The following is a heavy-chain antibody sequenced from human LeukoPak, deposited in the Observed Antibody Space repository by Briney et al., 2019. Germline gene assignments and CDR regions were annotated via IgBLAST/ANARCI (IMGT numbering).Heavy chain of an antibody. CDR2: IYTSGST. V-gene: IGHV4-4*07. CDR3: ASTPGSGWYSWFDP. J-gene: IGHJ5*02. Sequence: SETLSLTCTVSGGSISSYYWSWIRQPAGKGLEWIGRIYTSGSTNYNPSLKSRVTMSVDTSKNQFSLKLSSVTAADTAVYYCASTPGSGWYSWFDPWGQGTLVTVSS. CDR1: GGSISSYY. D-gene: IGHD6-19*01.